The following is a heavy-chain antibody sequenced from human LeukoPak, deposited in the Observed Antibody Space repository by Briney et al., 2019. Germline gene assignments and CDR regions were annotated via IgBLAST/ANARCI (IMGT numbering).Heavy chain of an antibody. V-gene: IGHV3-23*01. CDR3: AKSPATMGEFDY. J-gene: IGHJ4*02. CDR2: TSGSGGST. Sequence: GGSLRLSCAASGFTFSSYAMSWVRQAPGKGLEWVSATSGSGGSTYYADSVKGRFTISRDNSKNTLYLQMNSLGAEDTAVYYCAKSPATMGEFDYWGQGTLVTVSS. CDR1: GFTFSSYA. D-gene: IGHD5-12*01.